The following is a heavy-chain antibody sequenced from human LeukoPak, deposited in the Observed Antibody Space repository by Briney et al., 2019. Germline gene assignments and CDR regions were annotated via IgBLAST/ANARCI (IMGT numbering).Heavy chain of an antibody. D-gene: IGHD6-19*01. CDR3: AREFGTPVSGPFDY. J-gene: IGHJ4*02. Sequence: GASVKVSCKASGYTFTGYYMHWVRQAPGQGLEWMGWINPNSGGTNYAQKFQGRVTMTRDTSISTAYMELSGLRSDDTAVYYCAREFGTPVSGPFDYWGQGTLVTVSP. CDR1: GYTFTGYY. CDR2: INPNSGGT. V-gene: IGHV1-2*02.